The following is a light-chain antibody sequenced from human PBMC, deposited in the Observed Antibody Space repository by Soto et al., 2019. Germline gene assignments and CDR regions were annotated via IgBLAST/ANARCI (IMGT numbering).Light chain of an antibody. Sequence: IVMTQSPAAVSVTQGERVNLYCRASQSVGSNLAWYQEKPGQGPRVLIYDAFNRGPVIPPRFSGSGSGTEFTLTIRSLQAEDFAIYYCPQYEDWPLSFAGRTKVDI. CDR1: QSVGSN. V-gene: IGKV3D-15*01. J-gene: IGKJ4*01. CDR2: DAF. CDR3: PQYEDWPLS.